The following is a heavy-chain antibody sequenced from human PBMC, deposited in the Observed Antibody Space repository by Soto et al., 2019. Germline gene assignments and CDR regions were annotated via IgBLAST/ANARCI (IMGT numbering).Heavy chain of an antibody. Sequence: QVQLQETVPGLVKPSETLSLTCTVSGGSISSYFWSWMRQPAGNELVWIGRIYTNGSTNYNPSLKSRVTTLVYRSRNQFPTRMCSVTAADTAVYYCSRDTPRGYGSVSYTENSFHYWGQGTLVTVSS. CDR3: SRDTPRGYGSVSYTENSFHY. V-gene: IGHV4-4*07. J-gene: IGHJ4*02. CDR1: GGSISSYF. D-gene: IGHD3-10*01. CDR2: IYTNGST.